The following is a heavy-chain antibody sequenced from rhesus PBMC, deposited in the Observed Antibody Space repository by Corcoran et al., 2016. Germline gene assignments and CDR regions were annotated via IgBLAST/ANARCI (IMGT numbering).Heavy chain of an antibody. J-gene: IGHJ5-1*01. D-gene: IGHD4-29*01. CDR1: VGSLSSNY. CDR3: ARHLAASNRFDV. Sequence: QVQLQESGPGLVKPLETLSLTCAVSVGSLSSNYWSWCRQVPGKGLEWIGYIYGSGSSTNYNPSLKSRVTLSVDKSKNQLSLKLSSVTAADTAVYYCARHLAASNRFDVWGPGVLVTVSS. V-gene: IGHV4S11*01. CDR2: IYGSGSST.